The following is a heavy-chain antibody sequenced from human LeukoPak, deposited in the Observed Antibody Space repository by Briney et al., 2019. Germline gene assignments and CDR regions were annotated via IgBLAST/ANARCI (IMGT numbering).Heavy chain of an antibody. D-gene: IGHD1-26*01. CDR2: IYSSGST. Sequence: SETLSLTCTVSGGSTSSDSYYWGWIRQPPGKGLEWIGSIYSSGSTYYNPSLKSRVTISLDTSKNQFSLKLSSVTAADTAVYYCARQVMGATDIEFDYWGQGTLVTVSS. CDR1: GGSTSSDSYY. CDR3: ARQVMGATDIEFDY. V-gene: IGHV4-39*01. J-gene: IGHJ4*02.